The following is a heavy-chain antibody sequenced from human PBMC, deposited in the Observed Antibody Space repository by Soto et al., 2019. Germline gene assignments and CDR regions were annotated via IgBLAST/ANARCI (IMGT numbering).Heavy chain of an antibody. J-gene: IGHJ4*02. CDR1: GLSFSDHY. Sequence: EVQLVESGGGFVHPGGSLRLSCAASGLSFSDHYMDWVRQAPGRGLEWVGRIRNRANSYATEYAASVEGRFTISREDSKNSLYLQMNSLKIEDTAVYYCASSWFGVSKYFDYWGQVILVTVSS. CDR2: IRNRANSYAT. CDR3: ASSWFGVSKYFDY. D-gene: IGHD3-10*01. V-gene: IGHV3-72*01.